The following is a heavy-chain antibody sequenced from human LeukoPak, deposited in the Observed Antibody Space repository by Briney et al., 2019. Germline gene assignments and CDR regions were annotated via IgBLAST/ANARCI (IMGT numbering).Heavy chain of an antibody. CDR2: IKQDGSEK. J-gene: IGHJ3*02. CDR1: GFTFSSYW. V-gene: IGHV3-7*01. Sequence: GGSLRLSCAASGFTFSSYWMSWVRQAPGKGLEWVANIKQDGSEKYYVDPVKGRFTISRDNAKNSLYLQMNSLRAEDTAVYYCAREIKEDYYDSSGLRGAFDIWGQGTMVTVSS. CDR3: AREIKEDYYDSSGLRGAFDI. D-gene: IGHD3-22*01.